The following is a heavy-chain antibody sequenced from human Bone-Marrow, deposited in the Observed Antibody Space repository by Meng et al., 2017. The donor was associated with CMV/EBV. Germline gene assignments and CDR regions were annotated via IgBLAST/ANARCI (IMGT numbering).Heavy chain of an antibody. CDR3: AKGDCCGDCILIDS. D-gene: IGHD2-21*01. J-gene: IGHJ4*02. CDR2: IDWNGGKI. Sequence: GGSLRLSCVVSGFTFHDYAMHWVRQAPGKGLEWVAHIDWNGGKIKYADSVKGRFTISRDNAKNSLYLQMNSLRAEDTAFYYCAKGDCCGDCILIDSWGQGTLVTVSS. V-gene: IGHV3-9*01. CDR1: GFTFHDYA.